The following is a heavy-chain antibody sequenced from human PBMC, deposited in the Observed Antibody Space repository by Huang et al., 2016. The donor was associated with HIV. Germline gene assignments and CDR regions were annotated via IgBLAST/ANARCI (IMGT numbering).Heavy chain of an antibody. CDR2: VYYSGST. D-gene: IGHD3-22*01. Sequence: HVRLQESGPGLVKPSQPLALTCTVSGVPISSGGYYWTWIRQPPGKGLEWIGYVYYSGSTHYNPSIKRRLTISLDMSKNQFDLKVKSVTAADTAVYYCARAPYDSRGYYWWGQGALVTVSS. CDR1: GVPISSGGYY. CDR3: ARAPYDSRGYYW. J-gene: IGHJ4*02. V-gene: IGHV4-30-4*01.